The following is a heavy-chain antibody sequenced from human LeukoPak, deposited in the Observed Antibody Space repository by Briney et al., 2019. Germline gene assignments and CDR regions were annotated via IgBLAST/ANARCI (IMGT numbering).Heavy chain of an antibody. D-gene: IGHD2-2*01. V-gene: IGHV1-69*13. CDR3: ARVGYFSSTSCHHLGFQFDP. J-gene: IGHJ5*02. CDR1: GGTFSSYA. CDR2: IIPIFGTA. Sequence: SVKVSCKASGGTFSSYAISWVRQAPGQGLEWMGGIIPIFGTANYAQKFQGRVTITADESTSTAYMELSSLRSEGTAVYYCARVGYFSSTSCHHLGFQFDPWGQGTLVTVSS.